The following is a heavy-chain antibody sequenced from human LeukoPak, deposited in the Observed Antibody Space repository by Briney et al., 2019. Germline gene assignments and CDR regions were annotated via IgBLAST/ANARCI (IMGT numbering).Heavy chain of an antibody. J-gene: IGHJ6*03. V-gene: IGHV1-58*02. CDR1: GYTFTSYG. Sequence: ASVKVSCKASGYTFTSYGISWVRQARGQRLEWIGWIVVGSGNTNYAQKFQERVTITRDMSTSTAYMELSSLRSEDTAVYYCARSVPITTWSYMDVWGKGTTVTVSS. CDR2: IVVGSGNT. D-gene: IGHD3-10*01. CDR3: ARSVPITTWSYMDV.